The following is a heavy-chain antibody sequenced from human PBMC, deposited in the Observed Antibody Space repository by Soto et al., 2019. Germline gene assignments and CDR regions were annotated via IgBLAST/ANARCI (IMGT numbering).Heavy chain of an antibody. CDR3: ARLRKWLPYDFDY. Sequence: SATLSLICPVSGVSISSIRYYWGWIRQPPGKGLEWIGSIYYSGSTYYNPSLKSRVTISVDTSKNQFSLKLSSVTAADTAVYYCARLRKWLPYDFDYWGQGTLVTVS. CDR2: IYYSGST. CDR1: GVSISSIRYY. D-gene: IGHD3-22*01. V-gene: IGHV4-39*01. J-gene: IGHJ4*02.